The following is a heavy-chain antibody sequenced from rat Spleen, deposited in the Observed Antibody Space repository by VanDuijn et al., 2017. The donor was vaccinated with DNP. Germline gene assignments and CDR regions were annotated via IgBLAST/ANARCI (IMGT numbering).Heavy chain of an antibody. CDR2: IWNHGAT. J-gene: IGHJ4*01. D-gene: IGHD4-3*01. CDR1: GFSLTSYH. CDR3: ARDLIIRDTTSAMDV. Sequence: QVQLKESGPGLVQPSQTLSLTCTVSGFSLTSYHVHWVRQPPGKGLEWMGVIWNHGATRYNSVFKSRLSFSKATSKSQVFLKLSSLQTEDTATYYCARDLIIRDTTSAMDVWGQGTSVTVSS. V-gene: IGHV2-32*01.